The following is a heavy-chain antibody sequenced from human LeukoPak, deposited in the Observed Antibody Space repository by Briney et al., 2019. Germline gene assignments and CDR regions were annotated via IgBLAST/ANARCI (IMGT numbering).Heavy chain of an antibody. CDR1: GYTFTGYY. V-gene: IGHV1-2*02. CDR3: ARAKPLRRDGYPRSSFDI. CDR2: INPNSGGT. Sequence: GASVKVSCKASGYTFTGYYMHWVRQAPGQGLEWMGWINPNSGGTNYAQKFQGRATMTRDTSISTAYMELSRLRSDDTAVYYCARAKPLRRDGYPRSSFDIWGQGTMVTVSS. D-gene: IGHD5-24*01. J-gene: IGHJ3*02.